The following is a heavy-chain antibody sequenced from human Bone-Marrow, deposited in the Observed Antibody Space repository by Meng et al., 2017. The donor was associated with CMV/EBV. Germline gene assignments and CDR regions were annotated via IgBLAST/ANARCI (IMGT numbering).Heavy chain of an antibody. V-gene: IGHV4-39*07. CDR2: IYYSGST. CDR3: ARDVYGRGWFDP. Sequence: LQVPAPGLVKPSATRSLTCTVSGGSISSSSYYWGWIRQPPGKGLEWIGSIYYSGSTYYNPSLKSRVTISVDTSKNQFSLKLSSVTAADTAVYYCARDVYGRGWFDPWGQGTLVTVSS. CDR1: GGSISSSSYY. J-gene: IGHJ5*02. D-gene: IGHD3-16*01.